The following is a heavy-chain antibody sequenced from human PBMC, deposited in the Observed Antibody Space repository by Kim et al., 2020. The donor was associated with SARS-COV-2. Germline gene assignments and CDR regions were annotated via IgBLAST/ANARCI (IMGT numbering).Heavy chain of an antibody. CDR3: ASTVTTMGKGGKKEVDY. V-gene: IGHV3-23*01. J-gene: IGHJ4*02. D-gene: IGHD4-17*01. Sequence: GGSLRLSCAASGFTFSSYAMSWVRQAPGKGLEWVSAISGSGGSTYYADSVKGRFTISRDNSKNTLYLQMNSLRAEDTAVYYCASTVTTMGKGGKKEVDYWGQGTLVTVSS. CDR2: ISGSGGST. CDR1: GFTFSSYA.